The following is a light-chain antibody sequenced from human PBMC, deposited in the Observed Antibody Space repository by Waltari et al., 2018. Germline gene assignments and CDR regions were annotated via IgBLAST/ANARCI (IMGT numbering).Light chain of an antibody. V-gene: IGLV2-14*01. CDR1: IRDIGDYNY. CDR2: DVN. Sequence: SALTQPAPVSGSPGQSITISCTGTIRDIGDYNYVPWYQQYPGKAPTLIIFDVNKRSSGVSNRFSGSKSGNTASLTISGLQAEDEADYYCNSYTFSNTWVFGGGTKLTVL. CDR3: NSYTFSNTWV. J-gene: IGLJ3*02.